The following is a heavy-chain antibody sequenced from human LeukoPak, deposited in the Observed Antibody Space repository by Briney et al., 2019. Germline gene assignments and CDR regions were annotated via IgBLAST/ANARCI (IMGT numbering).Heavy chain of an antibody. CDR1: GASINNNF. D-gene: IGHD6-19*01. CDR2: IYSSGSA. V-gene: IGHV4-59*08. CDR3: AGEVAGGFRFDY. Sequence: PSETLSLTCTVSGASINNNFWTWIRQPPGKGLEWIGYIYSSGSANYNPSLKSRVIISGDTSKNQFSLKLSSVTAADTAVYYCAGEVAGGFRFDYWGQGTQVTVSS. J-gene: IGHJ4*02.